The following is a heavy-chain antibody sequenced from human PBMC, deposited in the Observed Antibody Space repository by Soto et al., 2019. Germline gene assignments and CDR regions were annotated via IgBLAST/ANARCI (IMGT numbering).Heavy chain of an antibody. J-gene: IGHJ6*02. D-gene: IGHD3-16*01. CDR3: ARMGDVPYDYYGMDV. CDR2: INGYNGNT. V-gene: IGHV1-18*01. CDR1: GYTFSRSG. Sequence: QVQLVQSGAEVKKPGASVKVSCKASGYTFSRSGISWVRQAPGQGLEWMGWINGYNGNTNYTQKMQGRITMTTDTPTSTAYMELRSLRSDDTAVYYCARMGDVPYDYYGMDVWGQGTTVIVSS.